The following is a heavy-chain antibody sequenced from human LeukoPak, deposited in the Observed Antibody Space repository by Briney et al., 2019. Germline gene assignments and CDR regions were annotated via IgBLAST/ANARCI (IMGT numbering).Heavy chain of an antibody. CDR2: FDPEDGET. D-gene: IGHD4-11*01. Sequence: ASVKVSCKASGGTFSSYAISWVRQAPGQGLEWMGGFDPEDGETIYAQKFQGRVTMTEDTSTDTAYMELSSLRSEDTAVYYCATEHYRGHGYWGQGTLVTVSS. CDR3: ATEHYRGHGY. CDR1: GGTFSSYA. J-gene: IGHJ4*02. V-gene: IGHV1-24*01.